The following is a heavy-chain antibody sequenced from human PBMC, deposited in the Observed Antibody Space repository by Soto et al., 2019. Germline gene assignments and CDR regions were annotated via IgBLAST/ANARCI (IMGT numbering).Heavy chain of an antibody. J-gene: IGHJ6*01. Sequence: PWGYLLLSCASSVFNLSAHDMHWVRQVKGKGLDLVSALGVAGNTFESASVKGRFTISRENAKNSMYLQMKSLRAGDTAVYFCARGADFWSGSRYYHYAYDLDVWGQGTTVTVSS. V-gene: IGHV3-13*01. CDR3: ARGADFWSGSRYYHYAYDLDV. D-gene: IGHD3-3*01. CDR2: LGVAGNT. CDR1: VFNLSAHD.